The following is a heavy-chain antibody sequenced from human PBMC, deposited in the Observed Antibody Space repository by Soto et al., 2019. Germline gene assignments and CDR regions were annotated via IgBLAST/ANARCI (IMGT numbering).Heavy chain of an antibody. D-gene: IGHD2-15*01. CDR1: GGTFSSYA. CDR2: IIPIFGTA. V-gene: IGHV1-69*13. Sequence: SVKVSCKASGGTFSSYAIRWVRQAPGHELEWMGGIIPIFGTANYAQKFQGRVTITADESTSTAYMELSSLRSEDTAVYYCARDPPLSRYCSGGSCYSSYYYYGMDVWGQGTTVTVSS. CDR3: ARDPPLSRYCSGGSCYSSYYYYGMDV. J-gene: IGHJ6*02.